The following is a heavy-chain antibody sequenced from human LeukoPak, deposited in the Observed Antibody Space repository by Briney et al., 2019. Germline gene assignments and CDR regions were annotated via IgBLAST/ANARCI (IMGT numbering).Heavy chain of an antibody. CDR3: ARHRPARGVRVYYFDY. V-gene: IGHV4-59*08. J-gene: IGHJ4*02. D-gene: IGHD3-10*01. Sequence: PSETLSLTCTVSGGSISSYYWSWIRQPPGKGLEWIGYIYYSGSTNYNPSLKSRVTISVDTSKNQFSLKLSSVTAADTAVYYCARHRPARGVRVYYFDYWGQGTLVTVSS. CDR2: IYYSGST. CDR1: GGSISSYY.